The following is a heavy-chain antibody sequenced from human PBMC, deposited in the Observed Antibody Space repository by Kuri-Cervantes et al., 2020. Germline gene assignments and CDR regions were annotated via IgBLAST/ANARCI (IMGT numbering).Heavy chain of an antibody. D-gene: IGHD2-15*01. V-gene: IGHV1-69*05. CDR2: IIPIFGTA. CDR3: AREKGYCSGGSCYYDAFDI. CDR1: GYTFTSYG. Sequence: SVKVSCKAPGYTFTSYGFSWVRQAPGQGLEWMGGIIPIFGTANYAQKFQGRVTITTDESTSTAYMELSSLRSEDTAVYYCAREKGYCSGGSCYYDAFDIWGQGTMVTVSS. J-gene: IGHJ3*02.